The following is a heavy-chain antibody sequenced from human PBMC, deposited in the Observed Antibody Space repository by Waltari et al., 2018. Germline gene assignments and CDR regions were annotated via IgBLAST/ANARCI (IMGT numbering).Heavy chain of an antibody. CDR3: ARAPGNMVRGVRGAFDI. CDR2: IYYSGST. V-gene: IGHV4-31*01. CDR1: GCSISSGGYY. D-gene: IGHD3-10*01. Sequence: QVQLQESGPGLVKPSQTLSLTCTVSGCSISSGGYYWSWIRQHPGKGLEWIGYIYYSGSTYYNPSLKSLVTISVDTSKNQFSLKLSSVTAADAAVYYCARAPGNMVRGVRGAFDIWGQGTMVTVSS. J-gene: IGHJ3*02.